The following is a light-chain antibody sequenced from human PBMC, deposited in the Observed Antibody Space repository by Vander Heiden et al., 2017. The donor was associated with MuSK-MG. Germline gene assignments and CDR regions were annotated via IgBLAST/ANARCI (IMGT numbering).Light chain of an antibody. V-gene: IGKV3-15*01. CDR3: QQHNNWPPLT. J-gene: IGKJ4*01. CDR1: QSVSSN. CDR2: GAS. Sequence: IVMTQSPTTLSVSPGERATLSCRASQSVSSNLAWYQHKPGQAPRLLIYGASTRDTGIPARFSGSGYGTEFTLTISSRQSEDFAVYYCQQHNNWPPLTFGGGTKVEIK.